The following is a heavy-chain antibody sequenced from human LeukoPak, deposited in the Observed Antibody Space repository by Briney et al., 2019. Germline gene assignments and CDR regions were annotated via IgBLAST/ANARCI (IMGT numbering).Heavy chain of an antibody. Sequence: PGGSLRLSCAASGFTLSSYEMNWVPQAPGKGLEWVSYISSSGSTIYYADSVKGRFTISRDNAKNSLYLQMNSLRAEDTAVYYCASDRAYYDSSGYYTPAFDIWGQGTMVTVSS. D-gene: IGHD3-22*01. V-gene: IGHV3-48*03. CDR3: ASDRAYYDSSGYYTPAFDI. J-gene: IGHJ3*02. CDR1: GFTLSSYE. CDR2: ISSSGSTI.